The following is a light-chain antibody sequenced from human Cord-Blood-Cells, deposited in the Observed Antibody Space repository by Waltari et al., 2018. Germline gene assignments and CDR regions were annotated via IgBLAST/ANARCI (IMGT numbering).Light chain of an antibody. CDR3: MIWHSSAWV. CDR1: SGINFGTYR. CDR2: YKSDSDK. Sequence: QAVLTQPASLSASPGASASLTCTLRSGINFGTYRIYWYQQKPGSPPQYPLRYKSDSDKQQGSGVPSRFSGSKDASANAGILLISGLQSEDEADYYCMIWHSSAWVFGGGTKLTVL. V-gene: IGLV5-45*01. J-gene: IGLJ3*02.